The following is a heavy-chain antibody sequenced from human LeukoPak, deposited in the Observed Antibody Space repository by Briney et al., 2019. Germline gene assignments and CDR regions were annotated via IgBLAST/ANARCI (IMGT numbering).Heavy chain of an antibody. CDR2: INHSGST. Sequence: SETLSLTCAVYGGSFSGYYWSWIRQPPGKGLEWIGEINHSGSTNYNPSLKSRVTISVDTSKNQFSLKLSSVTAADTAVYYCARATVIYSYAWFDPWGQGTLVTVSS. V-gene: IGHV4-34*01. CDR1: GGSFSGYY. CDR3: ARATVIYSYAWFDP. J-gene: IGHJ5*02. D-gene: IGHD4-17*01.